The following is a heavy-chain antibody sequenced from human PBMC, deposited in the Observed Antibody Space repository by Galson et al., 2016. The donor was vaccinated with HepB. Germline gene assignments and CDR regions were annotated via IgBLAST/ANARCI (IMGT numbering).Heavy chain of an antibody. CDR1: GFTFIGSA. CDR2: IRSKANNYAT. D-gene: IGHD3-10*01. Sequence: SLRLSCAASGFTFIGSAMHWVRQASGKGLEWVGQIRSKANNYATTYAESVNDSFTISRDDSKNKVYREMNSLKTEDTALYFCTRRAPSATRGYHFDHWGQGTLVTVSS. V-gene: IGHV3-73*01. J-gene: IGHJ4*02. CDR3: TRRAPSATRGYHFDH.